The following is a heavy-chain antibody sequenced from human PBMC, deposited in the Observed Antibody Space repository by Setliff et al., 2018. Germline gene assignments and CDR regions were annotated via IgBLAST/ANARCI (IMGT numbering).Heavy chain of an antibody. V-gene: IGHV1-46*01. Sequence: ASVKVSCKASGYTFTNYYMHWVRQAPGQGLEWMGIINPSGGSTSYAQKLQGRVTMTTDTSTSTAYMELRSLRSDDTAVYYCARGPRRGGFDYWGQGTLVTVSS. CDR3: ARGPRRGGFDY. D-gene: IGHD3-16*01. CDR1: GYTFTNYY. CDR2: INPSGGST. J-gene: IGHJ4*02.